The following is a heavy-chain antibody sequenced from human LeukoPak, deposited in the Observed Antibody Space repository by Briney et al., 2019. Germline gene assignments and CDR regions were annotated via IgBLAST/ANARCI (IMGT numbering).Heavy chain of an antibody. CDR3: ARGVAYCSSTSCMARPYYYYYYMDV. CDR1: GGSFSGYY. CDR2: IYHSGST. J-gene: IGHJ6*03. D-gene: IGHD2-2*01. Sequence: SETLSLTCAVYGGSFSGYYWSWIRQPPGKGLEWIGSIYHSGSTYYNPSLKSRVTISVDTSKNQFSLKLSSVTAADTAVYYCARGVAYCSSTSCMARPYYYYYYMDVWDKGTTVTVSS. V-gene: IGHV4-34*01.